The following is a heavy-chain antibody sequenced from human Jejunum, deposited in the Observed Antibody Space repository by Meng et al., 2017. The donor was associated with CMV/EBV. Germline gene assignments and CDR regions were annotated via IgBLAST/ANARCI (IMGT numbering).Heavy chain of an antibody. CDR1: VSSANSC. D-gene: IGHD2-2*01. Sequence: VSSANSCWSWVRQPPGKGLEWIGYISYTVSTNYNPSLKSRVTISVDTSKNQFSLKLSSVTAADTAVYYCARGRYCSSTSCFPFDNWGQGALVTVSS. J-gene: IGHJ4*02. V-gene: IGHV4-61*01. CDR2: ISYTVST. CDR3: ARGRYCSSTSCFPFDN.